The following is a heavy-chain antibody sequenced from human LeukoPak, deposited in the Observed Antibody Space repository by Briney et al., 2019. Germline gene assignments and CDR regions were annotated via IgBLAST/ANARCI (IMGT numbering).Heavy chain of an antibody. CDR1: GFTFSSYW. CDR2: INNDGSST. CDR3: ARPTKEGSSWYWWFDP. J-gene: IGHJ5*02. Sequence: PGGSLRLSCAAPGFTFSSYWMHWVRQAPGEGLVWVSRINNDGSSTSYADSVKGRFTISRDNAKNTLYLQMNSLRAEDTAVYYCARPTKEGSSWYWWFDPWGQGTLVTVSS. D-gene: IGHD6-13*01. V-gene: IGHV3-74*01.